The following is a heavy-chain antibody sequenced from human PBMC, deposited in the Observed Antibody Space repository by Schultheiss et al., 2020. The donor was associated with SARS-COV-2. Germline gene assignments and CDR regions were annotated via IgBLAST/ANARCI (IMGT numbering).Heavy chain of an antibody. CDR2: IYTSGSA. J-gene: IGHJ6*03. V-gene: IGHV4-4*07. Sequence: SETLSLTCTVSGGSISNYYWSWIRQPAGKGLEWIGRIYTSGSAHYNPSLKSRPTISVDTSKNQFSLRLTSVTAADTAVYFCARGGSASPFWSGRYYYYYYMDVWGKGTTVTVSS. CDR3: ARGGSASPFWSGRYYYYYYMDV. D-gene: IGHD3-3*01. CDR1: GGSISNYY.